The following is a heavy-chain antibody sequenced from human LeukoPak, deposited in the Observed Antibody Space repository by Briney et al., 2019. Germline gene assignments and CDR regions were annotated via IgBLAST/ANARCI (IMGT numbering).Heavy chain of an antibody. CDR2: IHDSGST. CDR3: ARGCSGGNCYYSKGFDY. V-gene: IGHV4-59*08. J-gene: IGHJ4*02. CDR1: GGSIGSYY. Sequence: SETLSLTCTVSGGSIGSYYWSWIRHPPGKGLEWIGYIHDSGSTNYNPSLKSRVTISVDTSKMQFSLRLSSVTAADTAVYFCARGCSGGNCYYSKGFDYWGQGTLVTVSS. D-gene: IGHD2-15*01.